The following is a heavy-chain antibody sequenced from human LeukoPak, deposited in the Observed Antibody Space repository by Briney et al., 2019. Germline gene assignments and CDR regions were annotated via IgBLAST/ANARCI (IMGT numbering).Heavy chain of an antibody. CDR2: ISSSGTSI. CDR3: ARAGSSVWYSWFDR. J-gene: IGHJ5*02. Sequence: PGGSLRLSCAASGFTFSDYYMSWIRQAPGKGLEWISYISSSGTSIYYTGSVKGRFTISRDNAKNSLYLQMNSLRAEDTAVYYCARAGSSVWYSWFDRWGPGTLVTVSS. V-gene: IGHV3-11*01. D-gene: IGHD6-19*01. CDR1: GFTFSDYY.